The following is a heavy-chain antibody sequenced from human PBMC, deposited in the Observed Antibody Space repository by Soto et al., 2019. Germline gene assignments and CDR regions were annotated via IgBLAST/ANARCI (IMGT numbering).Heavy chain of an antibody. CDR2: IIPILGIA. J-gene: IGHJ3*02. V-gene: IGHV1-69*10. CDR3: ARGIYSSSPSDI. D-gene: IGHD6-6*01. Sequence: GASVKVSCKASGGTFSSYAISWVRQAPGQGLEWMGGIIPILGIANYAQKFQGRVTITADKSTSTAYMELSSLRSEDTAVYYCARGIYSSSPSDIWGQGTMVTVSS. CDR1: GGTFSSYA.